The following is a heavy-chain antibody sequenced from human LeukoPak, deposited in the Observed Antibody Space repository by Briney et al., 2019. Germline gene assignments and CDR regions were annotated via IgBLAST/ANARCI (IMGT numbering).Heavy chain of an antibody. J-gene: IGHJ4*02. D-gene: IGHD4-17*01. Sequence: ASVKVSCKISGYTLTEVSMHWVRQAPGKGLEWMGGFDPADGEPIYAQKLQGRVTMSEDTSTDTAYMDLSSLGSEDTAVYYCATEVVGYGDVHYFDSWGQGTLVTVSS. CDR2: FDPADGEP. V-gene: IGHV1-24*01. CDR3: ATEVVGYGDVHYFDS. CDR1: GYTLTEVS.